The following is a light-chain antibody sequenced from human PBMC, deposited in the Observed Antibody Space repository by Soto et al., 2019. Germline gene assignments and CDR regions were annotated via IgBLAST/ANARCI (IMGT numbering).Light chain of an antibody. V-gene: IGKV3-20*01. CDR1: LSVSANN. Sequence: LVFTHSPGTLSPSPGEIATLSCRTSLSVSANNLAWYQQRPGQAPRLLIYGASRRATGIPDRFSGSGSGTDFTLTISRLEPEDFAVYYCQQYVSSPWAFGQGTKVDIK. CDR2: GAS. J-gene: IGKJ1*01. CDR3: QQYVSSPWA.